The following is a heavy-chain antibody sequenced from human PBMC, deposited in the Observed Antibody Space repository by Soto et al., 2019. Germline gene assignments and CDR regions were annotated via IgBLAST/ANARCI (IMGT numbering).Heavy chain of an antibody. CDR2: ISAYNGNT. D-gene: IGHD3-10*01. CDR3: ARDPGGFGELLFYYYGMDV. V-gene: IGHV1-18*04. J-gene: IGHJ6*02. CDR1: GYTFTSYG. Sequence: ASVKVSCKASGYTFTSYGISWVRQAPGQGLEWMGWISAYNGNTNYAQKLQGRVTMTTDTSTSTAYMELRSLRSDDTAAYYCARDPGGFGELLFYYYGMDVWGQGTTVTVSS.